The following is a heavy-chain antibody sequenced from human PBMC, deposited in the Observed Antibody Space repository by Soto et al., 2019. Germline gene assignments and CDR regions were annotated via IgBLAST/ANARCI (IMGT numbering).Heavy chain of an antibody. D-gene: IGHD3-22*01. V-gene: IGHV3-33*01. CDR3: ARDPQYYYDSSGFQGMDDAFDI. CDR1: GFTFSSYG. Sequence: GGSLRLSCAASGFTFSSYGMHWVRQAPGKGLEWVAVIWYDGSNKYYADSVKGRLTISRDNSKNTLYLQMNSLRAEDTAVYYCARDPQYYYDSSGFQGMDDAFDIWGQGTMVTVSS. J-gene: IGHJ3*02. CDR2: IWYDGSNK.